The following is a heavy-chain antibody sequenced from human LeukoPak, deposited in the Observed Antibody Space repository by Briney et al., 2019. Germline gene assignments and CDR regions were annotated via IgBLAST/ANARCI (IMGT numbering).Heavy chain of an antibody. CDR3: ARANDIVVANWFDP. Sequence: ASVKVSCTSSGYTFTGYYMHWVRQAPGQGLEWMGWINPNSGGTNYAQKFQGRVTMTRDTSISTAYMELSRLRSDDTAVYYCARANDIVVANWFDPWGRGTLVTVSS. V-gene: IGHV1-2*02. D-gene: IGHD2-15*01. CDR1: GYTFTGYY. CDR2: INPNSGGT. J-gene: IGHJ5*02.